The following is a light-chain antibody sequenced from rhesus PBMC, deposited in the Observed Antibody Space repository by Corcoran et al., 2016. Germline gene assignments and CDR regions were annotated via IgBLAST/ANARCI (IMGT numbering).Light chain of an antibody. J-gene: IGKJ4*01. CDR1: QGINKE. Sequence: DIQMTQSPSSLSASVGDRVTVTCRASQGINKELRWYQQKPGKAPTLLTYAASSLETGVSSRFSGSGSGTDFTLTISSLQPEDVATYYCLQDYDSPLTFGGGTKVEIK. CDR2: AAS. V-gene: IGKV1-94*01. CDR3: LQDYDSPLT.